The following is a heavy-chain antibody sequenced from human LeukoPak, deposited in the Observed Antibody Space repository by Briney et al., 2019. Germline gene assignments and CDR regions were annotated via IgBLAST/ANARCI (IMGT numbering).Heavy chain of an antibody. J-gene: IGHJ6*03. Sequence: SGTLSLTCTVSGGSISSYYWSWIRQPPGKGLEWIGEINHSGSTDYNPSLKSRVTISVDTSKNQFSLKLSSVTAADTAVYYCAREVILGYYYMDVWGKGTTVTVSS. D-gene: IGHD3-10*01. CDR1: GGSISSYY. V-gene: IGHV4-34*01. CDR2: INHSGST. CDR3: AREVILGYYYMDV.